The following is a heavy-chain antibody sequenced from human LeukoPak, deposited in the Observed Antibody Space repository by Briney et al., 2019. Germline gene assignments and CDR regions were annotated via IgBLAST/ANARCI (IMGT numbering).Heavy chain of an antibody. CDR3: AKDGGSYEYYFDY. J-gene: IGHJ4*02. D-gene: IGHD1-26*01. CDR2: ISGSGGST. Sequence: PPGGSLSLSCAASGFTFSSYAMSWVRQAPGKGLEWVSAISGSGGSTYYADSVKGRFTISRDNSKNTLYLQMNSLRAEDTAVYYCAKDGGSYEYYFDYWGQGTLVTVSS. V-gene: IGHV3-23*01. CDR1: GFTFSSYA.